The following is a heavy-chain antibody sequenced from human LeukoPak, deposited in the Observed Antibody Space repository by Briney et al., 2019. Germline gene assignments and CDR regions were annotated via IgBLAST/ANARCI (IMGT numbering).Heavy chain of an antibody. Sequence: GGSLRLSCAPSGFTFSTAWMTWVRQAPGKGLEWLGNINQGGSVTNYVDSVKGRFSTSRDNAKNTMYLQMSSLRVEDTAVYYCARDHHSGALDYWGQGTLVTVSS. V-gene: IGHV3-7*01. CDR1: GFTFSTAW. D-gene: IGHD1-26*01. CDR3: ARDHHSGALDY. CDR2: INQGGSVT. J-gene: IGHJ4*02.